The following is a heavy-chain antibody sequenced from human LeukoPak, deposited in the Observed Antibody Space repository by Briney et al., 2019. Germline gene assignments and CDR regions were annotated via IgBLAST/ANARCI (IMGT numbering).Heavy chain of an antibody. D-gene: IGHD1-26*01. CDR3: AKAQVVGATNYFDY. V-gene: IGHV3-48*01. CDR1: GFTFSTYL. J-gene: IGHJ4*02. CDR2: ISSSSSTI. Sequence: PGGSLRLSCAASGFTFSTYLMNWVRQAPGKGLEWVSYISSSSSTIYYADSVKGRFTISRDNAKNSLYLQMNSLRAEDTAVYYCAKAQVVGATNYFDYWGQGTLVTVSS.